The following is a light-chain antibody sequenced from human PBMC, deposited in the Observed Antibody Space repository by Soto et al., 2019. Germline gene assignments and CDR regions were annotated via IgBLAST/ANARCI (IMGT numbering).Light chain of an antibody. J-gene: IGLJ1*01. CDR1: SSDVGGYNY. CDR2: DVS. Sequence: QSALTQPASVSGSPGQSITISCTVTSSDVGGYNYVSWYQQHPGKAPKLMIYDVSNRPSGVSNRFSGSKSGNTASLTISGLQAEDEAYYYCSSYTSSSLYVFGTGTKLTVL. V-gene: IGLV2-14*01. CDR3: SSYTSSSLYV.